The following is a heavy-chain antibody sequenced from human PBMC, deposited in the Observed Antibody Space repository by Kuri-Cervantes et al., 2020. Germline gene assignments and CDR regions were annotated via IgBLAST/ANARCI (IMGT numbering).Heavy chain of an antibody. CDR3: ARGVRGVQPLFDY. CDR2: IWYDGSNK. D-gene: IGHD3-10*01. V-gene: IGHV3-33*01. Sequence: GGSLRLSCAASGFTFSSYGMHWVRQAPGKGLEWVAVIWYDGSNKYYADSVKGRFTISRDNSKNTLYLQMNSLRAEDTAVYYCARGVRGVQPLFDYWGQGTLVTVSS. CDR1: GFTFSSYG. J-gene: IGHJ4*02.